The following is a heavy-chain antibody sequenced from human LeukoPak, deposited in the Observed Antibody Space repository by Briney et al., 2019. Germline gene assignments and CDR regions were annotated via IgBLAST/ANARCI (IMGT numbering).Heavy chain of an antibody. Sequence: PGALLRLSCSVSGFTISDSAMHFVRQAPGKGLEWVSYISSSSTTIYYADSVQGTITISRANAKNSLYLQMNSLRDEDTAVYYCARLYGDYEGGCFDPWGQGTLVTVSS. CDR3: ARLYGDYEGGCFDP. D-gene: IGHD4-17*01. CDR2: ISSSSTTI. J-gene: IGHJ5*02. CDR1: GFTISDSA. V-gene: IGHV3-48*02.